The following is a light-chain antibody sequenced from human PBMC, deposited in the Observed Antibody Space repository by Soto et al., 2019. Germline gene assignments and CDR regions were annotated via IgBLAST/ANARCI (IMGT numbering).Light chain of an antibody. Sequence: DIQMTQSPSSLSASVGNRVSITCRASENINRYLNWYQQKPGEAPKVLIYGASSLQSGVPTRFSGSGSGTDFTLTITSLQPEDFATYYCQQSYSTPYTFGRGTKLQIK. CDR2: GAS. V-gene: IGKV1-39*01. CDR3: QQSYSTPYT. CDR1: ENINRY. J-gene: IGKJ2*01.